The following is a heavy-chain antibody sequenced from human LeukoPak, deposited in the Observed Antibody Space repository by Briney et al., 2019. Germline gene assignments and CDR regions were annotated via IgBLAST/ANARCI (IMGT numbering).Heavy chain of an antibody. CDR3: ARGPPDCSSTSCYAFDAFDI. V-gene: IGHV4-34*01. J-gene: IGHJ3*02. Sequence: SETLSLTCAVYGGSFSGYYWTWIRQPPGKGLEWIGEMNHSGSANYNPSLKSRVTISVDTSKNHFSLKLSSVTAADTAVYYCARGPPDCSSTSCYAFDAFDIWGQGTMVTVSS. D-gene: IGHD2-2*01. CDR2: MNHSGSA. CDR1: GGSFSGYY.